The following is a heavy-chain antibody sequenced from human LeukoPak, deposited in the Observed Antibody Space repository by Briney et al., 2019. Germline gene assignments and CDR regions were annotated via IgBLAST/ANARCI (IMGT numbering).Heavy chain of an antibody. CDR2: ISSNGGST. Sequence: PGGSLRLSCAASGFTFSSYAMHWVRQAPGKGLEYVSAISSNGGSTYYANSVKGRFTISRDNSKNTLYLQMGSLRAEDMAVYYCARGGYYGLGNDFRFDPWGQGTLVTVSS. J-gene: IGHJ5*02. D-gene: IGHD3-10*01. V-gene: IGHV3-64*01. CDR3: ARGGYYGLGNDFRFDP. CDR1: GFTFSSYA.